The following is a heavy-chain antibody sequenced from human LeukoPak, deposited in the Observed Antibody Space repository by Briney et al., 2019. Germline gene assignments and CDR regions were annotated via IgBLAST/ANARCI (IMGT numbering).Heavy chain of an antibody. CDR2: IYPGDSDT. D-gene: IGHD3-16*01. J-gene: IGHJ4*02. V-gene: IGHV5-51*01. CDR3: ARQPFGEGYYFDY. Sequence: GESLKISCKGSGYSFTNYWVGWVRQMPGKGLEWVGIIYPGDSDTRYSPTFQGHVTISADKSISTTYLQWSSLKASDTAMYYCARQPFGEGYYFDYWGQGTLVTVPS. CDR1: GYSFTNYW.